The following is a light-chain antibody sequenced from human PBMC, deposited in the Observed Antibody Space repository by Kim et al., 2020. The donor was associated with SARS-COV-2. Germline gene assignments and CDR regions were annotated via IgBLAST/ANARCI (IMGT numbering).Light chain of an antibody. CDR2: GNS. J-gene: IGLJ3*02. CDR3: QSYDSSLSGWV. V-gene: IGLV1-40*01. CDR1: SSNIGAGYD. Sequence: QRVTISCTENSSNIGAGYDVHWYQQLPGTAPKLLIYGNSNRPSGVPDRFSGSKSGTSASLAITGLQAEDEADYYCQSYDSSLSGWVFGGGTKLTVL.